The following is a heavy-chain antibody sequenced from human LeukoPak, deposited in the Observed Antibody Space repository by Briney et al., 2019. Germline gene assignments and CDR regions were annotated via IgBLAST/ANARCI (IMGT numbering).Heavy chain of an antibody. D-gene: IGHD6-13*01. J-gene: IGHJ4*02. Sequence: GGSLRLSCAASGFTFSSYAMSWVRQAPGKGLEWVSAISGSGDTTYYADSVKGRFTISRDSSRNTLYLHMNSLRAEDTAVYYCAKDRVIATGIGEFDYWGRGTLVTVSS. CDR3: AKDRVIATGIGEFDY. CDR1: GFTFSSYA. CDR2: ISGSGDTT. V-gene: IGHV3-23*01.